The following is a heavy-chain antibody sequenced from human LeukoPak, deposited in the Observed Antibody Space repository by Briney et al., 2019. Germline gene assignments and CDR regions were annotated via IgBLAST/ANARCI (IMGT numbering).Heavy chain of an antibody. D-gene: IGHD3-22*01. CDR2: ISAYNGNT. CDR1: GYTFTSYG. V-gene: IGHV1-18*01. CDR3: ARGGVYYYDSSGYSHMDY. J-gene: IGHJ4*02. Sequence: ASVKVSCKASGYTFTSYGISWVRQAPGQGLEWMGWISAYNGNTNYAQELQGRVTMTTDTSTSTAYMELRSLRSDDTAVYYCARGGVYYYDSSGYSHMDYWGQGTLVTVSS.